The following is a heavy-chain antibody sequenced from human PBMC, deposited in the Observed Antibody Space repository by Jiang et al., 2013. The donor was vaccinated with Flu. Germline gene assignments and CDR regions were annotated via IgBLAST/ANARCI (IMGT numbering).Heavy chain of an antibody. V-gene: IGHV3-11*06. Sequence: ASGFTFSDYYMSWIRQAPGKGLEWVSYISSSSSYTNYADSVKGRFTISRDNAKNSLYLQMNSLRAEDTAVYYCARDLLSITMIAGDAFDIWGQGTMVTVSS. J-gene: IGHJ3*02. CDR2: ISSSSSYT. D-gene: IGHD3-22*01. CDR1: GFTFSDYY. CDR3: ARDLLSITMIAGDAFDI.